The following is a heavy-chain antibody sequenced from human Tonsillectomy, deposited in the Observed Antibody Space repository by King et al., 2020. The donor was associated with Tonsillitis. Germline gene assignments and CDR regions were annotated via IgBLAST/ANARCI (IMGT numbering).Heavy chain of an antibody. CDR1: RFTFNRYG. CDR2: ISYDGTNK. J-gene: IGHJ4*02. CDR3: AKDLFPWGLRSGYRDWVGALDY. D-gene: IGHD3-3*01. Sequence: VQLVESGGGVVQPGRSLRLSCAASRFTFNRYGVHWVRQAPGKGREWVAVISYDGTNKYYADSVKGRFTISRDNSKNTLYLQMHSLRAEDTAVYYCAKDLFPWGLRSGYRDWVGALDYWGQGTLVTVSS. V-gene: IGHV3-30*18.